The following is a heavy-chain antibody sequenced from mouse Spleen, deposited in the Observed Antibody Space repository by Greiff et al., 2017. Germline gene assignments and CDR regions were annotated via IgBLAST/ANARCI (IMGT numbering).Heavy chain of an antibody. CDR3: ARDRDDEFAY. CDR1: GFTFSSYG. V-gene: IGHV5-6-3*01. J-gene: IGHJ3*01. D-gene: IGHD2-14*01. CDR2: INSNGGST. Sequence: EVQVVESGGGLVQPGGSLKLSCAASGFTFSSYGMSWVRQTPDKRLELVATINSNGGSTYYPDSVKGRFTISRDNAKNTLYLQMSSLKSEDTAMYYCARDRDDEFAYWGQGTLVTVSA.